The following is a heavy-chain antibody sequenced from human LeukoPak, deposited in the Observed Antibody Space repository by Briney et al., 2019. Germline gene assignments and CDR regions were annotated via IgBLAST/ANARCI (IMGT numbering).Heavy chain of an antibody. CDR3: ARYEYQLLGAFDI. J-gene: IGHJ3*02. CDR1: GFSVSSYY. Sequence: GGSLRLSCAASGFSVSSYYMSWVRQAPGKGLEWVSVIHSGGTTHYVDSVKGRFIISRDNSKNTLFLQMNSLRVEDTAVYYCARYEYQLLGAFDIWGQGTMVTVSS. CDR2: IHSGGTT. D-gene: IGHD2-2*01. V-gene: IGHV3-66*01.